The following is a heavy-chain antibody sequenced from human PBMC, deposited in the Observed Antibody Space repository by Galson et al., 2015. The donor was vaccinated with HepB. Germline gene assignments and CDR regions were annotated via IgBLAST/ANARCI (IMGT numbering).Heavy chain of an antibody. CDR3: ARVAGYSSGWYFPTNLINDAFDI. J-gene: IGHJ3*02. CDR1: GFTFSSYA. V-gene: IGHV3-30-3*01. Sequence: SLRLSCAASGFTFSSYAMHWVRQAPGKGLEWVAVISYDGSNKYYADSVKGRFTISRDNSKNTLYLQMNSLRAEDTAVYYCARVAGYSSGWYFPTNLINDAFDIWGQGTMVTVSS. D-gene: IGHD6-19*01. CDR2: ISYDGSNK.